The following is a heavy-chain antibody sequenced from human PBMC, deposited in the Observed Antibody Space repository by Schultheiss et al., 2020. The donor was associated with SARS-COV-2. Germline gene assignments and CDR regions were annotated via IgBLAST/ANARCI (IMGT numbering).Heavy chain of an antibody. J-gene: IGHJ4*02. D-gene: IGHD4-17*01. CDR3: ARLVYGDYVGYYFDY. Sequence: SETLSLTCTVSGGSISSGSYYWSWIRQPAGKGLEWIGRIYHSGSTYYNPSLKSRVTISVDTSKNQFSLKLNSVTAADTAVYYCARLVYGDYVGYYFDYWGQGTLVTVSS. CDR1: GGSISSGSYY. V-gene: IGHV4-61*02. CDR2: IYHSGST.